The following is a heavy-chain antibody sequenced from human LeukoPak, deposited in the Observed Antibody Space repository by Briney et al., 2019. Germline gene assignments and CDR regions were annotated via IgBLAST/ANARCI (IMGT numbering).Heavy chain of an antibody. CDR3: ARGEWDLLFDY. Sequence: PSETLSLTCAVSGGSISGYYWSWIRQPPGKGLEWIGYIFYSGSTNYNPSLKSRVTISVDTSKNQFSLKLSSVTAADTAVYYCARGEWDLLFDYWGQGTLVTVSS. CDR1: GGSISGYY. J-gene: IGHJ4*02. CDR2: IFYSGST. V-gene: IGHV4-59*01. D-gene: IGHD1-26*01.